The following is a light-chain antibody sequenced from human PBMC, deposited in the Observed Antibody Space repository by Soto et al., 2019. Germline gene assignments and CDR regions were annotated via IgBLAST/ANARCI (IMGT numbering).Light chain of an antibody. CDR1: QDITND. Sequence: DIQMTQSPSSLSASVGDRVTITCQASQDITNDLNWYQQKPGKAPKVLIYEASNLKTGVPSRFSGSGSGTDFTFTISSLQPEVIATYFCQQYDNVPLTFGGGTKVEIK. CDR2: EAS. V-gene: IGKV1-33*01. CDR3: QQYDNVPLT. J-gene: IGKJ4*01.